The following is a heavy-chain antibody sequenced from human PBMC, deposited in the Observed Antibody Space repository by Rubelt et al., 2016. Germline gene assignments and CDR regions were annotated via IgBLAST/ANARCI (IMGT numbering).Heavy chain of an antibody. CDR2: INPSGGST. Sequence: MHWVRQAPGQGLEWMGIINPSGGSTSYAQKFQGRVTMTRDTSTSTVYMELSSLRSEDTAVYYCARVPAPYCGGDCYSRDAFDIWGQGTMVTVSS. CDR3: ARVPAPYCGGDCYSRDAFDI. D-gene: IGHD2-21*02. J-gene: IGHJ3*02. V-gene: IGHV1-46*01.